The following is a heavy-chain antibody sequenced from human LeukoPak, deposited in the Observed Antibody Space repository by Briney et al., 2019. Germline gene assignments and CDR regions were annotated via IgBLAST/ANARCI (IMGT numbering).Heavy chain of an antibody. CDR2: IYPGDSDT. V-gene: IGHV5-51*01. D-gene: IGHD5-18*01. J-gene: IGHJ4*02. CDR1: GYSFTRYW. CDR3: ARRGYGYSQPDY. Sequence: GESLKISCKGSGYSFTRYWIAWVRQMPRKGLEWMGMIYPGDSDTRYSPSFKGQVTISADKSISTAYLQWSSLKASDTAMYYCARRGYGYSQPDYWGQGTLVTVSS.